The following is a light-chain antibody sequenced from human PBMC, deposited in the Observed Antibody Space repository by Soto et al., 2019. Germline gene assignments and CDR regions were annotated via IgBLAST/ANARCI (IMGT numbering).Light chain of an antibody. CDR3: QQYSNWPPIN. Sequence: PGERVTLSCRAIQSVSSSYLTWYQQKPGQAPRLLIYDTSTRATGIPARFSGSGSGTEFTLTISSLQSEDFAVYYCQQYSNWPPINFGQGTRLEIK. CDR2: DTS. CDR1: QSVSSSY. J-gene: IGKJ5*01. V-gene: IGKV3-15*01.